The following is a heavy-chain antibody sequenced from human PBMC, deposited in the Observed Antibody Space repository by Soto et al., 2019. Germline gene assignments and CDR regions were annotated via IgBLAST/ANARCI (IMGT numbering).Heavy chain of an antibody. Sequence: QAHLVESGGGVVQPGRSLRLSCAASAFTFSSYTMYWVRQAPGKGQEWVADISSDGSNKYYADAGKGRLTVSRDNSKNTLYLQMNSLSAEDTAVYYCARAKGGFIDHWGQGTLVTVSS. D-gene: IGHD3-16*01. CDR2: ISSDGSNK. CDR3: ARAKGGFIDH. J-gene: IGHJ4*02. CDR1: AFTFSSYT. V-gene: IGHV3-30-3*01.